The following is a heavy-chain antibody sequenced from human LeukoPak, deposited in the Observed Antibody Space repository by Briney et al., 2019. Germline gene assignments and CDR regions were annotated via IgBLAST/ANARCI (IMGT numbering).Heavy chain of an antibody. Sequence: PSETLSLTCTVSGGSISSSSYYWGWIRQPSGKGLEWIGSIYYSGSTYYNPSLKSRVTISVDTSKNQFSLKLSSVTAADTAVYYCASPLGGAARPIDYYYMDVWGKGTTVTVSS. CDR2: IYYSGST. D-gene: IGHD6-6*01. J-gene: IGHJ6*03. CDR3: ASPLGGAARPIDYYYMDV. CDR1: GGSISSSSYY. V-gene: IGHV4-39*01.